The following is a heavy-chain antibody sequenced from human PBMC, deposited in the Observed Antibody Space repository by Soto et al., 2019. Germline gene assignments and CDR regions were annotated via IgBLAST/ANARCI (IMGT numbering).Heavy chain of an antibody. CDR2: IKSKTDGGTT. CDR3: TTEYALLWFGELLRYFDY. D-gene: IGHD3-10*01. J-gene: IGHJ4*02. Sequence: GGSLRLSCAASGFTFSSYGMHWVRQAPGKGLEWVGRIKSKTDGGTTDYAAPVKGRFTISRDDSKNTLYLQMNSLKTEDTAVYYCTTEYALLWFGELLRYFDYWGQGTQVTVSS. V-gene: IGHV3-15*07. CDR1: GFTFSSYG.